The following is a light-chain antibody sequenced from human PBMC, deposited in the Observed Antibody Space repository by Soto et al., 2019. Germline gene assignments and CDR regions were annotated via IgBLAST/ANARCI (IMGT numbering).Light chain of an antibody. CDR1: QTVGSK. V-gene: IGKV3-20*01. J-gene: IGKJ1*01. Sequence: VMTQSLATLSVSPGERATLSCSASQTVGSKLAWYQQKPGQAPRLLIYLASSRATGIPDRFSGSGSGTDFTLTISRLEPEDFAVYYCQQYGSSPPWTFGQGTKVDIK. CDR3: QQYGSSPPWT. CDR2: LAS.